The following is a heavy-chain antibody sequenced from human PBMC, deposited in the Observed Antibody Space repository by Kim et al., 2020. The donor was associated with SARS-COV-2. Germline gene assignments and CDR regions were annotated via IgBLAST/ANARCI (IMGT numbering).Heavy chain of an antibody. CDR3: AKDMMPVVVITFLGY. V-gene: IGHV3-23*01. D-gene: IGHD3-22*01. Sequence: DSVKGRFTISRDNSKNTLYLQMNSLRAEDTAVYYCAKDMMPVVVITFLGYWGQGTLVTVSS. J-gene: IGHJ4*02.